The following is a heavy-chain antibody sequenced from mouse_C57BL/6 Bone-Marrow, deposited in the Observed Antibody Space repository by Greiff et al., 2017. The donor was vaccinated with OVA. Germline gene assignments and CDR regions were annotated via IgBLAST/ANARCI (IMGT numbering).Heavy chain of an antibody. Sequence: VQLQQPGAELVKPGASVKLSCKASGYTFTSYWMQWVKQRPGQGLEWIGEIDPSDSYTNYNQKFKGKATLTVDTSSSTAYMQLSSLTSEDSAVYYCARSSSCAMDYWGQGTSVTVSS. D-gene: IGHD1-1*01. CDR2: IDPSDSYT. J-gene: IGHJ4*01. CDR1: GYTFTSYW. V-gene: IGHV1-50*01. CDR3: ARSSSCAMDY.